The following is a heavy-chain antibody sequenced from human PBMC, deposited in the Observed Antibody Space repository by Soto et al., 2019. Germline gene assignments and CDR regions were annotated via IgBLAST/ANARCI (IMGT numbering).Heavy chain of an antibody. CDR3: AGGVGSSWDTAEYFQH. Sequence: SETLSLTCTVSGGSVSSGSYYWSWIRQPPGKGLEWIGYIYYSGSTNYNPSLKSRVTISVDTSKNQFSLKLSSVTAADTAVYYCAGGVGSSWDTAEYFQHWGQGTLVTVSS. CDR1: GGSVSSGSYY. D-gene: IGHD6-13*01. J-gene: IGHJ1*01. V-gene: IGHV4-61*01. CDR2: IYYSGST.